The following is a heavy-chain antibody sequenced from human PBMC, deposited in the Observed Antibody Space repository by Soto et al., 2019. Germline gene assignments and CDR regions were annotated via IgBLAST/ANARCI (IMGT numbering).Heavy chain of an antibody. D-gene: IGHD3-22*01. CDR2: ISSSSTTI. CDR3: ARSPYYYDSSNYYGY. Sequence: PGGSLRLSCAASGFTFRNYNMNWVRQAPGKGLEWVSYISSSSTTIYYADSVKGRFTIFRDNAKNSLYLQLNSLRDEDTAVYYCARSPYYYDSSNYYGYWGQGTLVTVS. V-gene: IGHV3-48*02. CDR1: GFTFRNYN. J-gene: IGHJ4*02.